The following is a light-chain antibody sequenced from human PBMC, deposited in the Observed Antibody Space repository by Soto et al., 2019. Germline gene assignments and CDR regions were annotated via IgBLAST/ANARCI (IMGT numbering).Light chain of an antibody. V-gene: IGKV1-12*01. CDR3: QHTNNFHFT. CDR1: QGISTW. Sequence: DILMTQSPSSLSASVGDRVTITCRASQGISTWLAWYQQKPGKAPKLLIYTASRLQSGVPPRFSGSGSGTDFTLAINSLQPEDFATYYCQHTNNFHFTFGQGTRLEI. J-gene: IGKJ5*01. CDR2: TAS.